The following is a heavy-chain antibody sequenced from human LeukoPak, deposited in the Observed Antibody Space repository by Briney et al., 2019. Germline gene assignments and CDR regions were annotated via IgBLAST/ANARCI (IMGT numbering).Heavy chain of an antibody. D-gene: IGHD5-18*01. CDR3: ARRATTERGHSYGLDY. Sequence: GGTLRLSCAASGFTFSSYGMSWVRQAPGKGLEWVSSISTSNNYIYYADSVTGRFTISRDNAKNSLYLQMNSLRAEDTAVYYCARRATTERGHSYGLDYWGQGTLVTVSS. V-gene: IGHV3-21*01. CDR2: ISTSNNYI. CDR1: GFTFSSYG. J-gene: IGHJ4*02.